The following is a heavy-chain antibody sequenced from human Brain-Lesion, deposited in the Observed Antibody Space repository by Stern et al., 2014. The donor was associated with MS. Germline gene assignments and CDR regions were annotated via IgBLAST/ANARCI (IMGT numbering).Heavy chain of an antibody. CDR2: VYYNGHT. D-gene: IGHD5-12*01. Sequence: QVQLQESGPGLVKPSETLSLTCSVSGGYIRLSSYYWGWIRQPPGKGLEWIGSVYYNGHTSYNPSLKSRVTISVDTSKNQFSLTLGSVTAADTAVYYCARRELDGGYDWRYNWFDPWGQGTLVTVSS. J-gene: IGHJ5*02. CDR1: GGYIRLSSYY. CDR3: ARRELDGGYDWRYNWFDP. V-gene: IGHV4-39*01.